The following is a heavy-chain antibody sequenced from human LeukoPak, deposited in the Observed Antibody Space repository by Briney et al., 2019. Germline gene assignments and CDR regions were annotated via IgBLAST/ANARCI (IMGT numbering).Heavy chain of an antibody. J-gene: IGHJ4*02. CDR2: IYTTGAT. V-gene: IGHV4-4*07. CDR3: GRQGYTASYYFLDF. CDR1: SGSINSYY. D-gene: IGHD1-26*01. Sequence: SETLSLTCTVSSGSINSYYWGWVRQPPGKGLEWIGRIYTTGATQYNPSLESRVTMSIDTSTNQFSLNLRSMTAADTAVYYCGRQGYTASYYFLDFWSQGTLVAVS.